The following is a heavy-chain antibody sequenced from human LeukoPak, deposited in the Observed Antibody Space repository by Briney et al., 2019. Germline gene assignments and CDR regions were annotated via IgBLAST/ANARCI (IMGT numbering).Heavy chain of an antibody. CDR2: ISYDGSNQ. V-gene: IGHV3-30*18. CDR1: GFTFSNYG. J-gene: IGHJ4*02. Sequence: GGSLRLSCAASGFTFSNYGMHWVRQGPGKGLEWVAFISYDGSNQYYVDSVKGRFTISRDNSKNTLYVQVNSLRPEDTSVYYCAKGYGSGSYSTDYWGQGTLVTVSS. CDR3: AKGYGSGSYSTDY. D-gene: IGHD3-10*01.